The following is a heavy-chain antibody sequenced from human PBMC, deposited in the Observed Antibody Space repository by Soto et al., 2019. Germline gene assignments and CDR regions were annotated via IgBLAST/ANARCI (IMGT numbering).Heavy chain of an antibody. CDR2: ISYDGSNK. D-gene: IGHD3-3*01. Sequence: GGSLRLSCAASGFTFSSYAMHWVRQAPGKGLEWVAVISYDGSNKYYADSVKGRFTISRDNSKNTLYLQMNSLRAEDTAVYYCAREEFPEWLSRGSWFDPWGQGTLVTVSS. CDR3: AREEFPEWLSRGSWFDP. J-gene: IGHJ5*02. CDR1: GFTFSSYA. V-gene: IGHV3-30-3*01.